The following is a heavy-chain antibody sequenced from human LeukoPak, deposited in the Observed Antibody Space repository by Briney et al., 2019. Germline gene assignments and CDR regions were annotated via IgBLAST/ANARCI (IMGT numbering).Heavy chain of an antibody. V-gene: IGHV3-33*01. D-gene: IGHD1-26*01. CDR3: ARGPGGSSSYFDS. CDR1: GFIFSNYG. Sequence: PGRPLRLSCAGSGFIFSNYGMHWVRQAPGKGLEWVGVIWYDGSNKYYADSVEGRFTISRDNSKNTLFLQMNSLRADDTALYYCARGPGGSSSYFDSWGQGTLVTVSS. CDR2: IWYDGSNK. J-gene: IGHJ4*02.